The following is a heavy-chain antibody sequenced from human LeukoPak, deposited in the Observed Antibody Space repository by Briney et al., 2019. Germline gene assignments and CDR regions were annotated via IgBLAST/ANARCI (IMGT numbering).Heavy chain of an antibody. CDR1: GFTFDDYA. CDR2: ISWNSGSI. Sequence: SGGSLRLSCAASGFTFDDYAMHWVRQAPGKGLEWVSGISWNSGSIGYADSVKGRFTISRDNAKNSLYLQMNSLRAEDMALYYCAKDTGDGYNPDAFDIWGQGTMVTVSS. V-gene: IGHV3-9*03. CDR3: AKDTGDGYNPDAFDI. J-gene: IGHJ3*02. D-gene: IGHD5-24*01.